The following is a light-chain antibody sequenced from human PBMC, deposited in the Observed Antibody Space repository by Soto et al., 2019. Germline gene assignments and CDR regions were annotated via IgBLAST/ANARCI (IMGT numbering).Light chain of an antibody. Sequence: QSVLTQPASVSGSPGQSITISCTGTSSDVGGYNYVSWYQQHPGKAPKLMIYDVSNRPSGVSNRFSGSKSGNTASLTISGLQAEDEADYYCSSYTSSRTVVFGGGTKMTVI. V-gene: IGLV2-14*01. CDR1: SSDVGGYNY. J-gene: IGLJ2*01. CDR3: SSYTSSRTVV. CDR2: DVS.